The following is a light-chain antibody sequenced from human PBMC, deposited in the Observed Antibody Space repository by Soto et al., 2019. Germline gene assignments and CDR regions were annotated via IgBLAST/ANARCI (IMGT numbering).Light chain of an antibody. V-gene: IGKV3D-15*01. CDR2: GAS. Sequence: EIVLTQTPGTLSVWPGDRVTVAGVASQSISINLAWYQHKPGQAPRLLIHGASTRATGIPARISGSGSGTEFTLTISSLQSEDFAVYYCQQFRTWPWTFGQGTKVDIK. CDR1: QSISIN. J-gene: IGKJ1*01. CDR3: QQFRTWPWT.